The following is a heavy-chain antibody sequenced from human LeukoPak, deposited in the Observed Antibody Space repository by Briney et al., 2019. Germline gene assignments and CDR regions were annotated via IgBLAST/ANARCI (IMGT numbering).Heavy chain of an antibody. Sequence: GGSLRLSCVVSGITLSNYDMSWVRQAPGKGLEWVSGISGGGGSTNSAVSVKGRFTISRDNSRNKMYLQMNSLRREDTAVYFCAKRGVEIRGLLVIGYHKETSYFDHWGQGVLVTVSS. CDR3: AKRGVEIRGLLVIGYHKETSYFDH. CDR1: GITLSNYD. V-gene: IGHV3-23*01. D-gene: IGHD3-10*01. J-gene: IGHJ4*02. CDR2: ISGGGGST.